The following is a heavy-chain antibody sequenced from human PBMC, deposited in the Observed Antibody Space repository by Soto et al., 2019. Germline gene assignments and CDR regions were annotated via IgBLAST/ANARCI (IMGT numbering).Heavy chain of an antibody. CDR1: GFTFSSYG. D-gene: IGHD6-6*01. J-gene: IGHJ6*02. CDR3: AKDIETYLEYSSSSYYYYGMDV. CDR2: ISYDGSNK. Sequence: PGGSLRLSCAASGFTFSSYGMHWVRQAPGKGLEWVAVISYDGSNKYYADSVKGRFTISRDNSKNTLYLQMNSLRAEDTAVYYCAKDIETYLEYSSSSYYYYGMDVWGQGTTVTVSS. V-gene: IGHV3-30*18.